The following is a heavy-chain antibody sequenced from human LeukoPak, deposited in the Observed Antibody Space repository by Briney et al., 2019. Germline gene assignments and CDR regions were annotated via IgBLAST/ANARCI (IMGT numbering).Heavy chain of an antibody. Sequence: SETLPLTCTVSGGSISSGDYYWSWIRQPPGKGLEWIGYIYYSGSTYYNPSLKSRVTISVDTSKNQFSLKLSSVTAADTAVYYCARTGYSSSLYFYWGQGTLVTVSS. CDR1: GGSISSGDYY. CDR3: ARTGYSSSLYFY. D-gene: IGHD6-13*01. V-gene: IGHV4-30-4*01. J-gene: IGHJ4*02. CDR2: IYYSGST.